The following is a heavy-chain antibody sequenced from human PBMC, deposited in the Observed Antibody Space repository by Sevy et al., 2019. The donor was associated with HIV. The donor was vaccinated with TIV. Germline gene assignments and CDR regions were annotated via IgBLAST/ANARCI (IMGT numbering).Heavy chain of an antibody. V-gene: IGHV5-51*01. CDR2: NYPGDSDT. J-gene: IGHJ4*02. D-gene: IGHD2-2*01. Sequence: GESLKISCKGSGYTFTNFWIGWVRQMPGKGLEWMGVNYPGDSDTIYSPSFKGQVTISADKSISTAYLQWSSLKASDTAMYYCARYLIVMVPAAEYYFDYWGQGTLVTVSS. CDR1: GYTFTNFW. CDR3: ARYLIVMVPAAEYYFDY.